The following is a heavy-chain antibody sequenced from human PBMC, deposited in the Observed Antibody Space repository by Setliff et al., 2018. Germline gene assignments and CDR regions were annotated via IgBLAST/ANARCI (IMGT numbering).Heavy chain of an antibody. CDR3: AGQGPIFGSGLIPGFDQ. CDR2: ISSDGTSR. D-gene: IGHD3-3*01. J-gene: IGHJ4*02. V-gene: IGHV3-23*03. CDR1: GLTFSSDA. Sequence: GGSLRLSCAASGLTFSSDAMTWVRQTPGKGLEWVSVISSDGTSRYYADSVKGRFTISRDNSKNTLSLQMSSLRTEDTAIYFCAGQGPIFGSGLIPGFDQWGQGTMVTVSS.